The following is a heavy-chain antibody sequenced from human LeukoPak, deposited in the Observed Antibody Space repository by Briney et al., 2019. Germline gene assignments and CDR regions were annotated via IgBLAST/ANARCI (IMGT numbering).Heavy chain of an antibody. J-gene: IGHJ6*02. V-gene: IGHV4-59*01. CDR3: ARVRFGYSSSWFSKDYYYGMDV. CDR2: IYYSGST. CDR1: GGSISSYY. Sequence: SETLSLTCTVSGGSISSYYWSWIRQPPGKGLEWIGYIYYSGSTNYNPSLKSRVTISVDTSKNQFSLKLSSVTAADTAVYYCARVRFGYSSSWFSKDYYYGMDVWRQGTTVSVSS. D-gene: IGHD6-13*01.